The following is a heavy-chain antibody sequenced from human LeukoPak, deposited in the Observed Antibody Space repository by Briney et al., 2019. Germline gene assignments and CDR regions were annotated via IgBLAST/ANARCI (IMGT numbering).Heavy chain of an antibody. CDR3: ARSRGTYTAYFDY. Sequence: PGGSLRLSCAASGFTFSSYGMSWVRQAPGKGLDWVSAISGSGGSTYYADSVKGRFTISRDNTQNSLDLHMNNLSAEDTAVYYCARSRGTYTAYFDYWGLGTLVTVSS. CDR1: GFTFSSYG. V-gene: IGHV3-23*01. J-gene: IGHJ4*02. CDR2: ISGSGGST. D-gene: IGHD3-16*01.